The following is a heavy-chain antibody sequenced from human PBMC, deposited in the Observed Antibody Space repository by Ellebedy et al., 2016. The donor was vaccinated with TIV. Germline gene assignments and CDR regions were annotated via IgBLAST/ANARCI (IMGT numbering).Heavy chain of an antibody. D-gene: IGHD2-8*01. CDR2: FDPSDSYT. J-gene: IGHJ2*01. V-gene: IGHV5-10-1*01. Sequence: PGGSLRLSCKGSGYSFTSYWITWVRQMPGKGLEWVGRFDPSDSYTNYSPSFQGHVTISADKSISTAYLQWSSLKASDTAMYYCARIGVSWYFDLWGRGTLVTVSS. CDR3: ARIGVSWYFDL. CDR1: GYSFTSYW.